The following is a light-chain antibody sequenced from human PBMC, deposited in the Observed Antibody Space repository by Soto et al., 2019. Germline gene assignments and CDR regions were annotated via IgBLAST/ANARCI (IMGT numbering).Light chain of an antibody. V-gene: IGKV2-30*01. CDR1: QSLVYSDGNIY. CDR3: VRGTHWTPIT. CDR2: KVS. Sequence: DVVLTQSPLSLPVTLGQPASISCRSTQSLVYSDGNIYLNWFQQRPGQSPRRVIYKVSNRDSGGAERFSGSGSGTDSTLKISGVEAEYGGVDYYVRGTHWTPITFGQGPRLEIK. J-gene: IGKJ5*01.